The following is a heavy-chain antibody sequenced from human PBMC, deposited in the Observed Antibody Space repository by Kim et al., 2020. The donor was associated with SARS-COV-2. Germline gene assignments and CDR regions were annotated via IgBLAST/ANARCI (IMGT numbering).Heavy chain of an antibody. CDR2: ISGSGGST. J-gene: IGHJ5*02. D-gene: IGHD3-10*01. CDR1: GFTFSSYA. V-gene: IGHV3-23*01. Sequence: GGSLRLSCAASGFTFSSYAMRWVRQAPAMGLEWVSAISGSGGSTYYADSVKGRFTISRDNSKNTLYQQMNSLRAEDTAVYYCAKVITMVRGVIGWFDAWGQGTLVTVPS. CDR3: AKVITMVRGVIGWFDA.